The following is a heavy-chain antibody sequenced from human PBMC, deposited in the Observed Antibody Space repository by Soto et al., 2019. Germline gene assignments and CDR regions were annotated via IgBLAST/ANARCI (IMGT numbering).Heavy chain of an antibody. Sequence: PGGSLRLSCAASGFTFSSYGMHWVRQAPGKGLEWVAVISYDGSNKYYADSVKGRFTISRDNSKNTLYLQMNSLRAEDTAVYYCAKDIRSPTIFGVATPHHWGQGT. D-gene: IGHD3-3*01. CDR3: AKDIRSPTIFGVATPHH. CDR1: GFTFSSYG. V-gene: IGHV3-30*18. CDR2: ISYDGSNK. J-gene: IGHJ5*02.